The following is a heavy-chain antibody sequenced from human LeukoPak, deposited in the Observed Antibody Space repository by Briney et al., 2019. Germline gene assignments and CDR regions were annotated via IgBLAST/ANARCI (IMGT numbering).Heavy chain of an antibody. D-gene: IGHD4-17*01. V-gene: IGHV4-59*01. CDR2: IYYSGST. CDR3: ARISNYGDYTLDY. Sequence: PSETLSLTCTVSGGSISSYYWSWIRQPPGKGLEWIGYIYYSGSTNYNPSLKSRVTISVDTSKNQFSLKLSSVPAADTAVYYCARISNYGDYTLDYWGQGTLVTVSS. CDR1: GGSISSYY. J-gene: IGHJ4*02.